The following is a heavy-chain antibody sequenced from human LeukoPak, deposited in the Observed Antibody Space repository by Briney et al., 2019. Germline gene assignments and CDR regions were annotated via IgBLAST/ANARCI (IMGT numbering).Heavy chain of an antibody. J-gene: IGHJ4*02. V-gene: IGHV2-70*11. Sequence: SGPTLVNPTQTLTLTCTFSEFSLSTSGMCVSWIRQPPGKALEWLARIDWDDDKYYSTSLKTRLTISKDTSKNHVVLTMTNMDPVDTATYYCARTPHMYYYDSSGSTNYFDYWGQGTLVTVSS. CDR3: ARTPHMYYYDSSGSTNYFDY. CDR2: IDWDDDK. D-gene: IGHD3-22*01. CDR1: EFSLSTSGMC.